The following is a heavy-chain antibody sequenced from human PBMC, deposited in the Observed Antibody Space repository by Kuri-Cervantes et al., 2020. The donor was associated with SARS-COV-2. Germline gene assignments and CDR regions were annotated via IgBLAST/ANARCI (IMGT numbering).Heavy chain of an antibody. J-gene: IGHJ6*02. Sequence: SVKVSCKASGGTFSSDTISWVRQAPGQGLEWMGRIIPILGIANYAQKFQGRVTITADKSTSTAYMELSSLRSEDTAVYYCAADMAYCGGDCYSNYYYYYGMTSGAKGPRSPSP. CDR2: IIPILGIA. V-gene: IGHV1-69*02. D-gene: IGHD2-21*02. CDR3: AADMAYCGGDCYSNYYYYYGMTS. CDR1: GGTFSSDT.